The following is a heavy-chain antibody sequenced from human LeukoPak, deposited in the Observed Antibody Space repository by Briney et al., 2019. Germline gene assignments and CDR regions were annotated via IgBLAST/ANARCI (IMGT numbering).Heavy chain of an antibody. CDR3: AKDWASYSAFDF. V-gene: IGHV3-30*02. CDR2: TSFDGTNK. D-gene: IGHD3-16*01. CDR1: GFTFSSYG. J-gene: IGHJ3*01. Sequence: GGSLRLSCAASGFTFSSYGMHWVRQAPGKGLEWVAFTSFDGTNKYYPDAVKGRFTISRDNFKNTLYLEMNVLRVEDTATYYCAKDWASYSAFDFWGHGTMVIVS.